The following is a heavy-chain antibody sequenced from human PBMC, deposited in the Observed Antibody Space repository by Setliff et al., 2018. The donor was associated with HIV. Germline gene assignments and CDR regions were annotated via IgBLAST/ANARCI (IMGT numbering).Heavy chain of an antibody. D-gene: IGHD3-16*02. CDR2: ISPSGDRT. CDR3: ASAIVGLGYHFFSVDV. Sequence: GASVKVSCKASGYAFTSRFMHWGRQAAGQGLESMGIISPSGDRTTYAQSFRGRVTMTSDTSKGIVYMELSSLRSEDTAVYYGASAIVGLGYHFFSVDVWGKVTTVTVSS. CDR1: GYAFTSRF. V-gene: IGHV1-46*01. J-gene: IGHJ6*04.